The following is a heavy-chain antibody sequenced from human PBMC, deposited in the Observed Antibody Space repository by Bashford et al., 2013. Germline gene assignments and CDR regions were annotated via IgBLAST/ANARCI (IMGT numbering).Heavy chain of an antibody. J-gene: IGHJ4*02. CDR2: TNFDTGGT. D-gene: IGHD5-18*01. CDR1: GYTFTGYC. CDR3: TNWKGYVQGFSGPFDY. Sequence: ASVKVSCKTSGYTFTGYCVHWVRQAPGQGLEWMGWTNFDTGGTNYAQRFQGRVTMTRDASISTAYMELSRLTSGDTAVYYCTNWKGYVQGFSGPFDYWSQGTLVTVSS. V-gene: IGHV1-2*02.